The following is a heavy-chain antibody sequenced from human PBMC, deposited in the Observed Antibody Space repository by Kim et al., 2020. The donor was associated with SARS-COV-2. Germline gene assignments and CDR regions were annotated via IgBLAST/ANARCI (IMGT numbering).Heavy chain of an antibody. CDR3: ARDSAFSSFDY. Sequence: TNYAQKLHGRVTMTTDTSTRTAYMELRSLSSDDTAVYYCARDSAFSSFDYWGQGTLVTVSS. V-gene: IGHV1-18*01. J-gene: IGHJ4*02. CDR2: T. D-gene: IGHD2-2*01.